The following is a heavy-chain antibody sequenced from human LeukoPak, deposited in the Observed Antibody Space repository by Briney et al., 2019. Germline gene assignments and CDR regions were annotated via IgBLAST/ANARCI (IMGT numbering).Heavy chain of an antibody. J-gene: IGHJ3*02. Sequence: GGSLRLSCAASGFTFSSYAKSWVRQAPGKGLEWVAVIWYDGSNKYYADSVKGRFTISRDNSKNTLYLQMNSLRAEDTAVYYCAREGFGAFDIWGQGTMVTVPS. D-gene: IGHD2-15*01. CDR1: GFTFSSYA. CDR2: IWYDGSNK. V-gene: IGHV3-33*08. CDR3: AREGFGAFDI.